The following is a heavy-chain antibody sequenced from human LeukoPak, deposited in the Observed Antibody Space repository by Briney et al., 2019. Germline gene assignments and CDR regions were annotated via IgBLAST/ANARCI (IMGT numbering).Heavy chain of an antibody. CDR3: ARESGAFCPFGF. CDR2: VHLSGAS. J-gene: IGHJ4*02. Sequence: GSLRLSCAASGFTFSNYAMGWVRQPPGKGLEWIGEVHLSGASNYNPSLKSRVSMSIDNSKNQLSLKLTSVTAADTAIYYCARESGAFCPFGFWGQGTLVTVSS. V-gene: IGHV4-4*02. D-gene: IGHD1-26*01. CDR1: GFTFSNYA.